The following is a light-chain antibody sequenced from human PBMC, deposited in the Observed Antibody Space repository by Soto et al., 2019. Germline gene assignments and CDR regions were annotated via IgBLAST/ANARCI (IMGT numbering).Light chain of an antibody. CDR2: DAS. V-gene: IGKV1-5*03. CDR1: QSITNC. J-gene: IGKJ2*01. CDR3: QQHNPYSPYT. Sequence: DIQMTQSPSTLSASVGDRGTITCLASQSITNCLALYQQKPGKAPKLRIFDASSLRSGVPSRFSGSGAWTEFTLTISSLQPEDFATYYCQQHNPYSPYTFGQGTKLEIK.